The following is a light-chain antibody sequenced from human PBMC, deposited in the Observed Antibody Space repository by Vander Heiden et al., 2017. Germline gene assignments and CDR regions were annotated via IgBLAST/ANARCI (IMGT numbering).Light chain of an antibody. J-gene: IGKJ1*01. CDR1: QSVSSSY. Sequence: EIVLTQSPGTLSLSPGERATLSCRASQSVSSSYLAWYQQKPGQAPRLLIYGASSRATGIQDRLSGSGSGTDFTLTISRLEPEDFAGYYCQQYRAFGQGTKVEIK. CDR3: QQYRA. CDR2: GAS. V-gene: IGKV3-20*01.